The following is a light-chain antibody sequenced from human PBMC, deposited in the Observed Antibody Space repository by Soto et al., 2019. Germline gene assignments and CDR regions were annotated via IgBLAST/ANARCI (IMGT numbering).Light chain of an antibody. CDR1: SSDVGSYKY. Sequence: QSALTQPASVSGSPGQSITISCTGTSSDVGSYKYVSWYQQHPGKAPKLMIYEVSNRPSGVSNRFSGSKSGNTASLTISGLQAEDETDYYYFSYTSRGTYVFGTGTKLTVL. CDR3: FSYTSRGTYV. V-gene: IGLV2-14*01. J-gene: IGLJ1*01. CDR2: EVS.